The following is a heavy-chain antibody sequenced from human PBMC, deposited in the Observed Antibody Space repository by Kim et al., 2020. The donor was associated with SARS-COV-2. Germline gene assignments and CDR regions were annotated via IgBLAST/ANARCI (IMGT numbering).Heavy chain of an antibody. J-gene: IGHJ3*02. Sequence: SETLSLTCTVSGGSSSSYFWTWIRQPPGKGLEWIGYINYSGSTNYNPSLKSRVTISVDTSKNQFSMKLSSVTAADTAVYYCARESRGYDSAFDIWGQGTMVTVSS. V-gene: IGHV4-59*12. CDR1: GGSSSSYF. D-gene: IGHD5-12*01. CDR3: ARESRGYDSAFDI. CDR2: INYSGST.